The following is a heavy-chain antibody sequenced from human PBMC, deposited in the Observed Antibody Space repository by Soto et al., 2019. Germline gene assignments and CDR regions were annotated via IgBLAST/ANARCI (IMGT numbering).Heavy chain of an antibody. CDR2: IYYSGST. Sequence: PSETLSLTCTVSGGSISSGDHYWSWIRQPPGKGLEWIGYIYYSGSTYYNPSLKSRVSMSVDMSKNQFSLKLSSVTAADTAVYYCATRMQYSVKWYYFDCWGQGTLVTVSS. CDR3: ATRMQYSVKWYYFDC. D-gene: IGHD6-6*01. V-gene: IGHV4-30-4*01. J-gene: IGHJ4*02. CDR1: GGSISSGDHY.